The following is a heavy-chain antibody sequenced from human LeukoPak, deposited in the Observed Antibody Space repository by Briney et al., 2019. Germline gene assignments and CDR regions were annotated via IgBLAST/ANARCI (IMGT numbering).Heavy chain of an antibody. CDR3: ARGRITIFGVVITDVYYFDY. Sequence: GASVKVSCKASGYTFTSYGISWVRQAPGQGLEWMGWISAYNGNTNYAQKLQGRVTMTTDTSTSTAYMELRSLRSDDTAVYYCARGRITIFGVVITDVYYFDYWGQGTLVTVS. D-gene: IGHD3-3*01. CDR2: ISAYNGNT. J-gene: IGHJ4*02. CDR1: GYTFTSYG. V-gene: IGHV1-18*01.